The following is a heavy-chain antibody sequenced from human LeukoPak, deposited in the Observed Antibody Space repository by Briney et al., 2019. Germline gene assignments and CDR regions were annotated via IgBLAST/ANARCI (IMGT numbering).Heavy chain of an antibody. J-gene: IGHJ4*02. CDR1: GGTFSSYA. CDR3: ARRFTDSSGYYPFDY. V-gene: IGHV1-69*04. D-gene: IGHD3-22*01. CDR2: IIPILGIA. Sequence: SVKVSCKASGGTFSSYAISWVRQAPGQGLEWMGRIIPILGIANYAQKFQGRVTITADKSTSTAYMELSSLRSEDTAVYYCARRFTDSSGYYPFDYWCQGTLVTVSS.